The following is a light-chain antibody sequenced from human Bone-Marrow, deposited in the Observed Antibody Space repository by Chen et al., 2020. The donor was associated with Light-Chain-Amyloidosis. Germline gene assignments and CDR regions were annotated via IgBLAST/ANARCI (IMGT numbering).Light chain of an antibody. CDR1: SSDVGGDNH. CDR2: RVT. Sequence: QSALTQPASVSGSPGQSITISCTGTSSDVGGDNHVSWYQQHPDKAPKLIIYRVTNLPSWVPDRFSGSKSDNSASLTISGLQTEDEADYFCSSYTITNTLVFGSGTRVTVL. V-gene: IGLV2-14*01. J-gene: IGLJ1*01. CDR3: SSYTITNTLV.